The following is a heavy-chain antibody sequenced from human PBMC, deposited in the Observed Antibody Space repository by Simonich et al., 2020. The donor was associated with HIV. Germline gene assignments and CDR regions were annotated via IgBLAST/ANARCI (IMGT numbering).Heavy chain of an antibody. CDR3: ARKGGGGGVYYFDY. CDR1: GGTFSSFA. V-gene: IGHV1-69*13. J-gene: IGHJ4*02. D-gene: IGHD3-10*01. Sequence: QVQLVQSGAEVKKPGSSVKVSCKASGGTFSSFAISWVRQAPGLGLGGGGGKLPIFGTANDARVFQGRVTITADESTSTAYMELSSLRSEDTGIYYCARKGGGGGVYYFDYWGQGTLVTVSS. CDR2: KLPIFGTA.